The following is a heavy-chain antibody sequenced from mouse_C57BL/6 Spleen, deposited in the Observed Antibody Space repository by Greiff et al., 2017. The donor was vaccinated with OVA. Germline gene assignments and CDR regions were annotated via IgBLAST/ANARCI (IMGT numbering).Heavy chain of an antibody. CDR3: ASITTVVDGYYFDY. CDR1: GYTFTSYW. D-gene: IGHD1-1*01. Sequence: QVQLQQPGAELVKPGASVKVSCKASGYTFTSYWMHWVKQRPGQGLEWIGMIHPSDSDTNYNQKFKGKATLTVDKSSSTAYMQLSSLTSEDSAVYYCASITTVVDGYYFDYWGQGTTLTVSS. CDR2: IHPSDSDT. J-gene: IGHJ2*01. V-gene: IGHV1-74*01.